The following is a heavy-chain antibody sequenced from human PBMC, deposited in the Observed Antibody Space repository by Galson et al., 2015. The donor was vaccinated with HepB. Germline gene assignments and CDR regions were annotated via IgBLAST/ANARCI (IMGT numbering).Heavy chain of an antibody. Sequence: SVKVSRKASGYTFTDYVVNWVRQAPGQGLEWMGWMNTNTGKPTYAPGFAERFVFSLDTSVTTAYLQISSLETDDTAVYYCARSPLRFLDWLPYYDYYYMDVWGEGTTVTVSS. J-gene: IGHJ6*03. CDR1: GYTFTDYV. D-gene: IGHD3-3*01. CDR3: ARSPLRFLDWLPYYDYYYMDV. CDR2: MNTNTGKP. V-gene: IGHV7-4-1*02.